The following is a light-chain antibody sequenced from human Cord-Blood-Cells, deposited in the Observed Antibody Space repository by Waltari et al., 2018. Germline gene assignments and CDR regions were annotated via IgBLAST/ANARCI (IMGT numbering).Light chain of an antibody. CDR3: QQRSNWPLT. J-gene: IGKJ4*01. CDR2: DAS. V-gene: IGKV3-11*01. Sequence: EIVLTQSPATLSFSPGERATLSCRASQSVSSYLAWSQQKPGQAPRLLIYDASNRATGIPARFSGSGSGTDFTLTISSLEPEDFAVYYCQQRSNWPLTFGGGTKVEIK. CDR1: QSVSSY.